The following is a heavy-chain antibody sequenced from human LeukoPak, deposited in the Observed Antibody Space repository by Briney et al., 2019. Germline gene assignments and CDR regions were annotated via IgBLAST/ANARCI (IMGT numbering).Heavy chain of an antibody. CDR3: ARRVGWNAFDI. CDR2: IYTSGST. Sequence: SQTLSLTCTVSGGSITGGNYDWSWVRQPPGKGLEWIGRIYTSGSTNYNPSLKSRVAISLDTSKNQVSLKLISVTAAVTAIYYCARRVGWNAFDIWGQGTVVTVSS. J-gene: IGHJ3*02. D-gene: IGHD1-26*01. CDR1: GGSITGGNYD. V-gene: IGHV4-61*02.